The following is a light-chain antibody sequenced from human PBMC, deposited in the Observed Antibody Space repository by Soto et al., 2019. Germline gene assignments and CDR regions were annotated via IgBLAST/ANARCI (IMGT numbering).Light chain of an antibody. CDR2: EVS. CDR1: SSDVGSYNL. J-gene: IGLJ2*01. CDR3: CSYAGSSTHVV. V-gene: IGLV2-23*02. Sequence: ALTPPASVSGSPGQSITISCTGTSSDVGSYNLVSWYQQHPGKAPKLMIYEVSKRPSGVSNRFSGSKSGNTASLTISGLQAEDEADYYCCSYAGSSTHVVFGGGTKLTVL.